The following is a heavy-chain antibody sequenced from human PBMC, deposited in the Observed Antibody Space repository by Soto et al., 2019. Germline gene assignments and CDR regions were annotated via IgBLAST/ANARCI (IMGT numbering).Heavy chain of an antibody. CDR3: AHRLPHNVDWNAGFFDP. Sequence: SGPTLVNPTQTLTLTCTFSGFSLSTSGVGVGWIRQPPGKALEWPAVIYWDDDKRYSPSLRNRLTITKDTSNNQVVLTMTNTDPVDTATYYCAHRLPHNVDWNAGFFDPWGQGTLVTVSS. D-gene: IGHD1-1*01. CDR1: GFSLSTSGVG. J-gene: IGHJ5*02. V-gene: IGHV2-5*02. CDR2: IYWDDDK.